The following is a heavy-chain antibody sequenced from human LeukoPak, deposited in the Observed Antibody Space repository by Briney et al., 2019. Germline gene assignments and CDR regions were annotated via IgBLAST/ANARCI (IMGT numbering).Heavy chain of an antibody. D-gene: IGHD5-18*01. CDR2: ISSSSSSI. Sequence: GRSLRLSCAASGFTFSTYSMNWVRQAPGKGLEWVSSISSSSSSIFYADSVRGRFTISRDNAKNSLYLQMNSLRAEDTAVYYCARVLGYVDVWGQGTTVTVSS. J-gene: IGHJ6*02. CDR3: ARVLGYVDV. V-gene: IGHV3-21*01. CDR1: GFTFSTYS.